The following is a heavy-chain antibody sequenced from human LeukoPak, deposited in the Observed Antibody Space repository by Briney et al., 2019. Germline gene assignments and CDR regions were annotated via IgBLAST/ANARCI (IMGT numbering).Heavy chain of an antibody. CDR3: TRQNCTGGSCSYVDC. CDR1: GFTFSDSY. J-gene: IGHJ4*02. V-gene: IGHV3-73*01. Sequence: SGGSPKLSCAASGFTFSDSYMHWVRQASGKGLEWVGLIRTKTRNYAATYAESVKGRFTISRDDSKNTAYLQMNSLKMEDTAVYYCTRQNCTGGSCSYVDCWGQGTLVTVSS. CDR2: IRTKTRNYAA. D-gene: IGHD2-8*02.